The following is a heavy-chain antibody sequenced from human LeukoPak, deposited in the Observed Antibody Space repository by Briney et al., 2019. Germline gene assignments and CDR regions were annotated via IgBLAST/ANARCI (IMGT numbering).Heavy chain of an antibody. Sequence: PGESLKISCQVSGYIFTHYWIGWVRQVPGKGLESMGIIYPADSDTTYSPSFQGQVTISADKSISTVYLQWSGLKASDTAMYYCARQSRDGSKTRGYYFDYWGQGTLVTVSS. J-gene: IGHJ4*02. CDR2: IYPADSDT. CDR1: GYIFTHYW. V-gene: IGHV5-51*01. D-gene: IGHD3-10*01. CDR3: ARQSRDGSKTRGYYFDY.